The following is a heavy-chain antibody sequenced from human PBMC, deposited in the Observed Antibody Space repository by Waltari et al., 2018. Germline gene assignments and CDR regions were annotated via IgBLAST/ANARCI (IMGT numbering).Heavy chain of an antibody. CDR3: ARVSRPHYDNSGAYYEY. D-gene: IGHD3-22*01. J-gene: IGHJ1*01. CDR2: MSFDGNNK. CDR1: GFDFGRYA. V-gene: IGHV3-30-3*01. Sequence: QVQLVESGGGVVQPGRSLRLSCAASGFDFGRYAMHWVRQAPGKGLEWVAFMSFDGNNKYFRDSVRGRFSISRDNSKNTLFLDLNSLRVEDTAVYYCARVSRPHYDNSGAYYEYWGQGTLVTVSS.